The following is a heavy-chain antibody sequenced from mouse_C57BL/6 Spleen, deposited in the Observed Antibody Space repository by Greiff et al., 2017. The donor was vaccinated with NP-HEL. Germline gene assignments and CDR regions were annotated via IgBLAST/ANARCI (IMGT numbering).Heavy chain of an antibody. V-gene: IGHV5-4*01. D-gene: IGHD2-4*01. CDR1: GFTFSSYA. CDR3: ARERNYDYDGAY. CDR2: ISDGGSYT. J-gene: IGHJ3*01. Sequence: EVKLVESGGGLVKPGGSLKLSCAASGFTFSSYAMSWVRQTPEKRLEWVATISDGGSYTYYPDNVKGRFTISRDNAKNNLYLQMSHLKSEDTAMYYCARERNYDYDGAYWGQGTLVTVSA.